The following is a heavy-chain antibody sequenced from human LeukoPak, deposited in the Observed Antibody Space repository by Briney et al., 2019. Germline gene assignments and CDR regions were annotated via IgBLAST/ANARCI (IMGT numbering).Heavy chain of an antibody. V-gene: IGHV4-4*07. CDR1: GGSINTDY. CDR2: VYTSGNT. J-gene: IGHJ4*02. Sequence: SETLPLTCTVSGGSINTDYWSWIRQPAGRGLEWIGRVYTSGNTKYNASLQSRVTMSIDTSTKQFFLKLSSVTAADTAVYYCARETLVGTTNYFDNWGQGTLVTVSS. CDR3: ARETLVGTTNYFDN. D-gene: IGHD1-26*01.